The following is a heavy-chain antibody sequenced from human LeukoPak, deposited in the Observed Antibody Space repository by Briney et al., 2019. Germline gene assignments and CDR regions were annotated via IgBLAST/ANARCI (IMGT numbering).Heavy chain of an antibody. J-gene: IGHJ4*02. CDR1: GFTFSSSW. CDR3: ATFVIGPTIDY. CDR2: IKQDGSEK. Sequence: PGGSLRLSCAASGFTFSSSWMSWVRQAPGKGLEWLANIKQDGSEKYYVDSVKGRFTISRDNAKNSLYLQMNSLRAEDTAIYYCATFVIGPTIDYWGQGTLVTVSS. D-gene: IGHD3-22*01. V-gene: IGHV3-7*01.